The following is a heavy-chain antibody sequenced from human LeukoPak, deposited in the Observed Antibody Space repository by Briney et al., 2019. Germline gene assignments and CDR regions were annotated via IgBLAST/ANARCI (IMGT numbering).Heavy chain of an antibody. CDR3: ARDLSSSGWSFDY. D-gene: IGHD6-19*01. J-gene: IGHJ4*02. CDR2: INSDGRST. Sequence: GGSLRLSCAASGFTFSNYWMHWVRQAPRKGLVWVSRINSDGRSTNYADSVKGRFTISRDNAKNTLFLQMNSLRAEDAAVYYCARDLSSSGWSFDYWGQGTLVTVSS. V-gene: IGHV3-74*01. CDR1: GFTFSNYW.